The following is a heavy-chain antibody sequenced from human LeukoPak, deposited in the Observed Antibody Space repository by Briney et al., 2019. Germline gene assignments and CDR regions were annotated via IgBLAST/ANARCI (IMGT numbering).Heavy chain of an antibody. CDR1: GGSISSYY. CDR2: IYTSGST. D-gene: IGHD3-22*01. Sequence: SETLSLTCTVSGGSISSYYWSWIRQPAGKGLEWIGRIYTSGSTNYNPSLKSRVTMSVDTSKNQFSLRVTSVTAADTAVYYCARGRGYYDSSGYIDQWGQGTLVTVSS. V-gene: IGHV4-4*07. CDR3: ARGRGYYDSSGYIDQ. J-gene: IGHJ4*02.